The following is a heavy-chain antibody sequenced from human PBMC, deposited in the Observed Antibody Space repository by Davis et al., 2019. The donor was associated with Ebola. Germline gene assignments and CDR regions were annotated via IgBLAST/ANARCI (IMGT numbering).Heavy chain of an antibody. J-gene: IGHJ4*02. Sequence: MPSETLSLTCTVSGGSIRTYYWSWIRQPPGKGLEWIGYIYYTGNTYYSPSLKSRVTISIDTPKNQFSLKLTSVTAADTAVYYCARSHSDWLLPFDYWGQGTLATVSS. V-gene: IGHV4-59*01. CDR2: IYYTGNT. D-gene: IGHD3-9*01. CDR1: GGSIRTYY. CDR3: ARSHSDWLLPFDY.